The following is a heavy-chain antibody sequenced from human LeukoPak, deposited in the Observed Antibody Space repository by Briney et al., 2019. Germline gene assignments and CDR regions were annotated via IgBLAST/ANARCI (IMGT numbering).Heavy chain of an antibody. V-gene: IGHV3-21*01. D-gene: IGHD6-6*01. CDR3: ARGVYSSSSAIDY. CDR2: ISSSSSYI. Sequence: GGSLRLSCAASGFTFSSYSMNWVRQAPGKGLEWVSSISSSSSYIYYADSVKGRFTISRDNAKNSLYLQMNSLRAEDTAVYYCARGVYSSSSAIDYWGQGTLATVSS. CDR1: GFTFSSYS. J-gene: IGHJ4*02.